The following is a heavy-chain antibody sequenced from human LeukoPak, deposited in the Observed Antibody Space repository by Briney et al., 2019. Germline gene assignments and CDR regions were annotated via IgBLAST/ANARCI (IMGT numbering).Heavy chain of an antibody. CDR1: GFTFSSYW. CDR3: ARPSTTYYYDSSGYY. J-gene: IGHJ4*02. CDR2: INSDGSST. V-gene: IGHV3-74*01. D-gene: IGHD3-22*01. Sequence: GRSLRLSCAASGFTFSSYWMHWVRQAPGKGLVWVSRINSDGSSTSYAASVKGRFTISRDNAKNTLYLQMNSLRAEDTAVYYCARPSTTYYYDSSGYYWGQGTLVTVSS.